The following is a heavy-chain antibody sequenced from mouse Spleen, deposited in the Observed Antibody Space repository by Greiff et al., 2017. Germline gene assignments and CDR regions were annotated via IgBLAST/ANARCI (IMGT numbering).Heavy chain of an antibody. J-gene: IGHJ2*01. V-gene: IGHV1-69*01. CDR2: IDPSDSYT. Sequence: QVQLKQPGAELVMPGASVKLSCKASGYTFTSYWMHWVKQRPGQGLEWIGEIDPSDSYTNYNQKFKGKATLTVDKSSSTAYMQLSSLTSEDSAVYYCARGNWGPYYFDYWGQGTTLTVSS. CDR3: ARGNWGPYYFDY. D-gene: IGHD4-1*01. CDR1: GYTFTSYW.